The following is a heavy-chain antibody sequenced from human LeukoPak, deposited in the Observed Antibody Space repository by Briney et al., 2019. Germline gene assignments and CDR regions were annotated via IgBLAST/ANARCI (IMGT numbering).Heavy chain of an antibody. D-gene: IGHD3-10*01. CDR1: GYTFTGYY. J-gene: IGHJ5*02. CDR3: ARGAYGSGSYYSNWFDP. Sequence: ASVKVSCKASGYTFTGYYMHWVRQAPGPGLEWMGRINPNSGGTNYAQKFQGRVTMTRDTSISTAYMELSRLRSDDTAVYYCARGAYGSGSYYSNWFDPWGQGTLVTVSS. V-gene: IGHV1-2*06. CDR2: INPNSGGT.